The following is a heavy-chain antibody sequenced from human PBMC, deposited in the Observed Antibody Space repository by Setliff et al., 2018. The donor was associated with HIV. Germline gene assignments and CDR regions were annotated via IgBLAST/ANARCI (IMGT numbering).Heavy chain of an antibody. J-gene: IGHJ4*02. CDR2: IRTKANSYAT. CDR1: GFSFSNSA. Sequence: PGGSLRLSCAASGFSFSNSAMHWVRQASGKGLEWVGRIRTKANSYATEYGASVKGRFIISRDDSKNMAYLQMNSLRTEDTAIYYCTRHRGSFDYWGLGTLVTVSS. CDR3: TRHRGSFDY. V-gene: IGHV3-73*01. D-gene: IGHD1-26*01.